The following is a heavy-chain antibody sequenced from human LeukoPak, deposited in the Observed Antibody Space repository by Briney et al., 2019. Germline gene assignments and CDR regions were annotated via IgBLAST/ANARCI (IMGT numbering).Heavy chain of an antibody. CDR1: GDSISSGDYY. D-gene: IGHD3-10*01. V-gene: IGHV4-30-4*08. J-gene: IGHJ4*02. CDR3: ARERYGGSGSYELDY. Sequence: SETLSLTCTVSGDSISSGDYYWSWIRQPPGKGLEWIGYIYYSGSTYYNPSPKSRVTISIDTSKNQFSLKLSSVTAADTAVYYCARERYGGSGSYELDYWGQGTLVTVSS. CDR2: IYYSGST.